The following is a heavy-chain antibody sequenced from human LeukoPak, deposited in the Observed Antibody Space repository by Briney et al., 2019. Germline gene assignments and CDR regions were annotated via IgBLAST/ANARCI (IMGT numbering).Heavy chain of an antibody. CDR1: GYTFTSYY. V-gene: IGHV1-46*01. J-gene: IGHJ5*02. CDR3: ARDLRYDSGGYYAPKGWFDP. CDR2: INPSGGST. Sequence: ASVKVSCKASGYTFTSYYMHWVRQAPGQGLEWMGIINPSGGSTSYAQKFQGRVTMTRDMSTSTVYMELSSLRSEDTAVYYCARDLRYDSGGYYAPKGWFDPWGQGTLVTVSS. D-gene: IGHD3-22*01.